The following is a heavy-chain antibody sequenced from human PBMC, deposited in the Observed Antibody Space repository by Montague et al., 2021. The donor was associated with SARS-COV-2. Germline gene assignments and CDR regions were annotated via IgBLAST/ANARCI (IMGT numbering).Heavy chain of an antibody. CDR2: IYYSGXT. CDR1: GGSISSGGYY. D-gene: IGHD3-3*01. J-gene: IGHJ4*02. V-gene: IGHV4-31*03. Sequence: TLSLTCTVSGGSISSGGYYWSWIRQHPGKGLEWIGYIYYSGXTXYXXXXKXRVTISVDTSKNQFSLKLSSVTAADTAVYYCARAPTIFGVVITSFDYWGQGTMVTVSS. CDR3: ARAPTIFGVVITSFDY.